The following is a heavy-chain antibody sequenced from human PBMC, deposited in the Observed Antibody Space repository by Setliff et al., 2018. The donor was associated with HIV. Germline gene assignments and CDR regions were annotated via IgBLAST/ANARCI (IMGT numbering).Heavy chain of an antibody. CDR3: ASENTRNAFDI. CDR2: INPNSGGT. V-gene: IGHV1-2*05. J-gene: IGHJ3*02. Sequence: ASVKVSCKASGYTFTGYHIHWVRQAPGQGLEWLGRINPNSGGTKYAQKFQGRVTMTRDTSISTAYMQLSSLSSDDTVVYYCASENTRNAFDIWGQGTRGTV. D-gene: IGHD1-26*01. CDR1: GYTFTGYH.